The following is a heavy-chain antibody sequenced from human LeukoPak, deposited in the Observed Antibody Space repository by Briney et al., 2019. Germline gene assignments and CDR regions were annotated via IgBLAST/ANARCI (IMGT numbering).Heavy chain of an antibody. CDR2: IYYSGST. D-gene: IGHD5-18*01. CDR3: ARGDVDTGFDY. J-gene: IGHJ4*02. CDR1: GGSISSGGYY. V-gene: IGHV4-31*03. Sequence: PSQALSLTCTVSGGSISSGGYYWSWIRQHPGKGLEWIGYIYYSGSTYYNPSLKSRVTISVDTSKNQFSLKLSSVTAADTAVYYCARGDVDTGFDYWGQGTLVTVSS.